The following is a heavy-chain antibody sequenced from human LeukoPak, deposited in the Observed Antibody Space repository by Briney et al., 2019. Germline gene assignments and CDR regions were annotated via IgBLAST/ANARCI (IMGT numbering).Heavy chain of an antibody. D-gene: IGHD5-24*01. Sequence: ASVKVSCKASGGTFSSYAISWVRQAPGQGLEWMGRIIPIFGTANYAQKFQGRVTITTDESTSTAYMELSSLRSEDTAVYYCARVSRVRDSYNSLPYYFDYWGQGTLVTVSS. CDR2: IIPIFGTA. CDR1: GGTFSSYA. J-gene: IGHJ4*02. V-gene: IGHV1-69*05. CDR3: ARVSRVRDSYNSLPYYFDY.